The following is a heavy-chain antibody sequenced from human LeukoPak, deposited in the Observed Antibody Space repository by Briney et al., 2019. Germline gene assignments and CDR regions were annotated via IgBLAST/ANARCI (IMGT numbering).Heavy chain of an antibody. Sequence: ASVKVSCKASGYTFTSNYVHWVRQAPGQGLEWMGMIYPRGGSTSYAQKFQGRVTVTRDTSTSTVHMELSGLRSEDTAVYYCARDQEGFDYWGQGTLVTVSS. CDR2: IYPRGGST. CDR3: ARDQEGFDY. J-gene: IGHJ4*02. CDR1: GYTFTSNY. V-gene: IGHV1-46*01.